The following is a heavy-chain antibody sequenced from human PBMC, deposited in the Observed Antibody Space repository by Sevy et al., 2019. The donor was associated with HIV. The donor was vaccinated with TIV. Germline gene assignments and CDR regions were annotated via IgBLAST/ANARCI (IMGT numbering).Heavy chain of an antibody. V-gene: IGHV4-34*01. J-gene: IGHJ6*02. Sequence: SETLSLTCAVYGGSFSGYYWSWIRQPPGKGLEWIGEINHSGSTNYNPSLKSRVTISVDTSKNQFSLRLSSVTAADTAVYYCASALGDIVVVPAATAGYYYYGMDVWGQGTTVTVSS. CDR3: ASALGDIVVVPAATAGYYYYGMDV. D-gene: IGHD2-2*01. CDR2: INHSGST. CDR1: GGSFSGYY.